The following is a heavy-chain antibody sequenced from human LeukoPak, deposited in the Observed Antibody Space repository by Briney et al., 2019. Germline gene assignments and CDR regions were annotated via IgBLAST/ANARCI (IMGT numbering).Heavy chain of an antibody. D-gene: IGHD3-3*01. CDR2: ISAYNGNT. J-gene: IGHJ5*02. CDR3: ARGGATYYDFWSGYYLRGFDWFDP. V-gene: IGHV1-18*01. CDR1: GYTFTSYG. Sequence: ASVTVSCTASGYTFTSYGISWVRQAPGQGLEWMGWISAYNGNTNYAQKLQGRVTMTTDTSTSTAYMELRSLRSDDTAVYYCARGGATYYDFWSGYYLRGFDWFDPWGQGTLVTVSS.